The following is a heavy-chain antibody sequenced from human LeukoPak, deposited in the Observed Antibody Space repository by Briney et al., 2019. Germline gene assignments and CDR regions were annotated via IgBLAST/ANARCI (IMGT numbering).Heavy chain of an antibody. J-gene: IGHJ3*02. CDR3: ASQPYYFDSSGYYSNHDAFDI. CDR2: FSGSGGST. CDR1: GFTFSSYA. V-gene: IGHV3-23*01. D-gene: IGHD3-22*01. Sequence: GGSLRLSCAASGFTFSSYAMSWVRQAPGKGLECISGFSGSGGSTYYADSVKGRFTISRDNSKNTLYLQMNSLRAEDTAVYYCASQPYYFDSSGYYSNHDAFDIWGQGTMVTVSS.